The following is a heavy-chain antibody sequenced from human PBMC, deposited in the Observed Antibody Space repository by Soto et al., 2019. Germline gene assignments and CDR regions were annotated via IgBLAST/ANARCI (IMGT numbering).Heavy chain of an antibody. J-gene: IGHJ6*02. CDR3: ASRPYSGSFTGYYYYGMDV. V-gene: IGHV4-59*01. D-gene: IGHD1-26*01. CDR1: GGSISNYY. Sequence: SETLSLTCTVSGGSISNYYWSWIRQPPGKGLEWIGYIYYSGSINYNPSLKSRVTISVDTSKNQFSLKLSSVTAADTAVYYCASRPYSGSFTGYYYYGMDVWGQGTTVTVSS. CDR2: IYYSGSI.